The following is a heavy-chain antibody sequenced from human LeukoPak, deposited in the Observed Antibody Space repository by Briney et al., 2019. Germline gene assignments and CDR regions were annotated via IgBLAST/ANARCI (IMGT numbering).Heavy chain of an antibody. CDR3: ARTPSTSETAAGSFDY. CDR1: GYTFTDYG. CDR2: ISAYNGNT. J-gene: IGHJ4*02. Sequence: ASVKVSCKASGYTFTDYGITWVRQAPGQGLEWMGWISAYNGNTNYAQKLQGRVTMTTDTSTSTAYMELRSLRSDDMAVYYCARTPSTSETAAGSFDYWGQGTLVTVSS. V-gene: IGHV1-18*03. D-gene: IGHD6-13*01.